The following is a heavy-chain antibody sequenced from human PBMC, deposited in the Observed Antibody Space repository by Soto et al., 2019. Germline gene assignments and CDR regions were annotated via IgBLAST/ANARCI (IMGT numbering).Heavy chain of an antibody. J-gene: IGHJ3*02. Sequence: EVQLVESGGGLVQPGGSLRLSCAASGFTFSSYSMNWVRQAPGKGLEWVSYISSSSSTIYYADSVKGRFTISRDNAKNSLYLPMNSLRDEDTAVYYCARDPGAFDICGQGTMITVSS. CDR1: GFTFSSYS. CDR3: ARDPGAFDI. CDR2: ISSSSSTI. V-gene: IGHV3-48*02. D-gene: IGHD3-10*01.